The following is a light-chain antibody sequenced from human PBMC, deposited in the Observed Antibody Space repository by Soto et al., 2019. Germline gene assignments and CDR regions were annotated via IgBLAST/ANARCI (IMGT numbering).Light chain of an antibody. V-gene: IGKV1-5*03. CDR2: KAS. CDR1: QSISGW. J-gene: IGKJ5*01. Sequence: DIQMTQSPSTLSTSVGDRVTITCRASQSISGWLAWYQQKPGKAPKLLIYKASSLESGVPSRFSGSGSGTEFTLTISSPQPDDFATYYCQHYKSYPITFGQGTRLEIK. CDR3: QHYKSYPIT.